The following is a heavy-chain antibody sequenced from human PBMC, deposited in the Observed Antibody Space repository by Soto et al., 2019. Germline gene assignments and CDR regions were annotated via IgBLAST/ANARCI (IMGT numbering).Heavy chain of an antibody. D-gene: IGHD6-13*01. V-gene: IGHV1-3*01. CDR2: INAGNGNT. J-gene: IGHJ6*02. CDR3: ARDWSIAAAGSDYYYGMDV. CDR1: GYTFTSYA. Sequence: QVQLVQSGAEVKKPGASVKVSCKASGYTFTSYAMHWVRQTPGQRLEWMGWINAGNGNTKYSQEFQGRVTITRDPSASTAYMELSSLRSEDTAVYYCARDWSIAAAGSDYYYGMDVWGQGPTVTVSS.